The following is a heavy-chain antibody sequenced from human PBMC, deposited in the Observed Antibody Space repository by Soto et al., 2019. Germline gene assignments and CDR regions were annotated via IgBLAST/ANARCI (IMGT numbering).Heavy chain of an antibody. CDR1: GFTFDDYA. CDR2: ISWSSGSI. Sequence: DVQLVESGGGLVQPGRSLRLSCAASGFTFDDYAMHWVRQAPGKGLEWVSGISWSSGSIGYADSVKGRFTISRDNAKNSLYLQMNSLRAEDTALYYCAKGDIDFWSGYLRFDPWGQGTLVTVSS. V-gene: IGHV3-9*01. CDR3: AKGDIDFWSGYLRFDP. J-gene: IGHJ5*02. D-gene: IGHD3-3*01.